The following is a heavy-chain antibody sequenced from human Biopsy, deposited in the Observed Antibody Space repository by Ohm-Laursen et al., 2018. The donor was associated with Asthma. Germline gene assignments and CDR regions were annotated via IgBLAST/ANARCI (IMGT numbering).Heavy chain of an antibody. Sequence: SQTLSLTCPVSGGSISSGGYYWSWIRQHPGKGLERMGYIYYSGSTYYNPSLKSRVTISVDTSKNQFSLKLSSVTAADTAVYYCARVPHYDILTGFTLRYYYGMDVWGQGTTVTVSS. J-gene: IGHJ6*02. CDR2: IYYSGST. V-gene: IGHV4-31*03. CDR1: GGSISSGGYY. CDR3: ARVPHYDILTGFTLRYYYGMDV. D-gene: IGHD3-9*01.